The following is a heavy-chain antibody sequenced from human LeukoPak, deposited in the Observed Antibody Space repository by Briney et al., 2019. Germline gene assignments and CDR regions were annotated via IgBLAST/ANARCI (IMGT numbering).Heavy chain of an antibody. V-gene: IGHV1-18*01. J-gene: IGHJ4*02. Sequence: EASVKVSCKASGYIFTSYGVSWVRQAPGQGLEWMGWISAFNGNTNYAQKFRGRVTMTTEASTSTAYMELRSRRSDDTAFYSCASEAGLAGSTFFDYWDQGTLVTVS. CDR3: ASEAGLAGSTFFDY. CDR1: GYIFTSYG. D-gene: IGHD3-16*01. CDR2: ISAFNGNT.